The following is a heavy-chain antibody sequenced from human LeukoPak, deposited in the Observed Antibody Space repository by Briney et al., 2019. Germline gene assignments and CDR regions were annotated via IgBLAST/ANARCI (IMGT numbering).Heavy chain of an antibody. Sequence: PSETLSLTCTVSGDSISGIYWSWIRQPAGEGLEWIGRIYSSGSTSYNPSLKSRVTLSVDTSKNQFSLKLTSVTAADTAVYFCARGPVAATGSGFDYWGQGTLVTVSS. D-gene: IGHD3-10*01. J-gene: IGHJ4*02. V-gene: IGHV4-4*07. CDR1: GDSISGIY. CDR2: IYSSGST. CDR3: ARGPVAATGSGFDY.